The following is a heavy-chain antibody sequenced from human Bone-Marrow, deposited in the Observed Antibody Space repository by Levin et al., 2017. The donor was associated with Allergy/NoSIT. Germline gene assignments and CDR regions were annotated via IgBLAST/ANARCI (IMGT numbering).Heavy chain of an antibody. CDR3: ARDKEDCSSTDCDEGEMDF. CDR2: INPSDGST. D-gene: IGHD2-2*01. CDR1: GYTFTTYD. V-gene: IGHV1-46*01. J-gene: IGHJ4*02. Sequence: PGESLKISCKASGYTFTTYDMHWVRQAPGQGLEWMGIINPSDGSTSYAQKFQGKVTLTRDTSTSTVYMELSSLRSEDTAVYYCARDKEDCSSTDCDEGEMDFWGQGTLVTVSS.